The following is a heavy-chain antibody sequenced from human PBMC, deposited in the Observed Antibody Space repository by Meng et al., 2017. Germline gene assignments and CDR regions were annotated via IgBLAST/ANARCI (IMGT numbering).Heavy chain of an antibody. CDR3: ARTNCSGGSCYSFHFDY. D-gene: IGHD2-15*01. CDR1: GYTFTSYY. V-gene: IGHV1-46*01. Sequence: QVERVQAGEGVEEPGASVKVSCKASGYTFTSYYMHWVRQAPGQGLEWMGIINPSGGSTSYAQKFQGRVTMTRDTSTSTVYMELSSLRSEDTAVYYCARTNCSGGSCYSFHFDYWGQGTLVTVSS. J-gene: IGHJ4*02. CDR2: INPSGGST.